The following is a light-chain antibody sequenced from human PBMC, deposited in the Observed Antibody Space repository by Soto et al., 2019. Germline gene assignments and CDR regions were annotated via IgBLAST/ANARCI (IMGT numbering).Light chain of an antibody. CDR3: QKYQNYSLS. CDR1: QGVFNW. V-gene: IGKV1-5*01. Sequence: DIQLTQSPSIVSASLGDRVTISCRASQGVFNWLAWYQQKRGKAPKLLIYDASALQTGVPPRFSGSGFETEFTLTINSLQSDDVAIYYCQKYQNYSLSFGGGTELEI. CDR2: DAS. J-gene: IGKJ2*03.